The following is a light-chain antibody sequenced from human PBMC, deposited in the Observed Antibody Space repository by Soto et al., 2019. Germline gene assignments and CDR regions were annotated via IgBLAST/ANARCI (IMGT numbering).Light chain of an antibody. CDR2: DVS. Sequence: QSVLTQPPSASGSFGQSVTISCTGTSSDVGGYNYVSWYQQHPGKAPKLMIYDVSNRPSGVSNRFSGSKSGNTASLTISGLQAEDEADYYCSSYTSSSTLPYVFGTGTKVTVL. CDR3: SSYTSSSTLPYV. CDR1: SSDVGGYNY. V-gene: IGLV2-14*01. J-gene: IGLJ1*01.